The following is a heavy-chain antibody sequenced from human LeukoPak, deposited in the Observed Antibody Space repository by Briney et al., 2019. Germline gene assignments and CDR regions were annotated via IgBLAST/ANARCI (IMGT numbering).Heavy chain of an antibody. V-gene: IGHV3-74*01. J-gene: IGHJ6*03. CDR3: ARGGYGHNMDV. Sequence: PGGSLRLSCVGSGFTFSNYYMYWVRQAPGKGPVWVSRIKNAGDDPIYADSVKGRFTISRDNAKNMVYLQMNSLRAEDRAVYYCARGGYGHNMDVWGEGTTVTVSS. CDR2: IKNAGDDP. D-gene: IGHD3-10*01. CDR1: GFTFSNYY.